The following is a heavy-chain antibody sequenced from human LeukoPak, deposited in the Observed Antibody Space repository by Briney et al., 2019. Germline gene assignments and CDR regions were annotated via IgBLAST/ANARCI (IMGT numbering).Heavy chain of an antibody. Sequence: ASVKVSCKTSGYTFTDCYIHWVRQAPGQGLEWMGWINPKSGGTHFAQKFQGRVIMTRDTSVDTAYMELNSLRSDDTAVYYCASADLRYCSITNCLSFDYWGQGTLVTVSS. D-gene: IGHD2-2*01. CDR2: INPKSGGT. CDR1: GYTFTDCY. J-gene: IGHJ4*02. V-gene: IGHV1-2*02. CDR3: ASADLRYCSITNCLSFDY.